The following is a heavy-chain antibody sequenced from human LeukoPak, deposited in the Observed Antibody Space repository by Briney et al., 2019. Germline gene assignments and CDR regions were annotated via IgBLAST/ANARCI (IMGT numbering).Heavy chain of an antibody. CDR2: MNPNSGNT. CDR1: GYTFTSYD. D-gene: IGHD3-3*01. V-gene: IGHV1-8*01. J-gene: IGHJ4*02. CDR3: ARGATYYDFWSGYQQYSFDY. Sequence: APVKVSCKASGYTFTSYDINWVRQATGQGLEWMGWMNPNSGNTGYAQKFQGRVTMTRNTSISTAYMELSSLRSEDTAVYYCARGATYYDFWSGYQQYSFDYWGQGTLVTVSS.